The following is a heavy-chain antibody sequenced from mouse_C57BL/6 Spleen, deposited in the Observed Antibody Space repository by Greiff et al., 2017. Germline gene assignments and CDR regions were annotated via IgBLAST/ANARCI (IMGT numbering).Heavy chain of an antibody. J-gene: IGHJ1*03. CDR1: GYTFTSSW. V-gene: IGHV1-59*01. CDR2: LDPSDSYT. CDR3: AREAMITPYWYFDV. Sequence: QVQLQQPGAELVRPGTSVKLSCKASGYTFTSSWMHWVKQRPGQGLEWIGVLDPSDSYTNYNQKFKGKATLTVATSSSTAYMQRSSLTSADSAVYYCAREAMITPYWYFDVWGTGTTVTVSS. D-gene: IGHD2-4*01.